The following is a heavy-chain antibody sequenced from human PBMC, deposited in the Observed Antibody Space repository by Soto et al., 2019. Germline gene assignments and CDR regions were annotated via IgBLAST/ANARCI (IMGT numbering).Heavy chain of an antibody. Sequence: QVQLVQSGAEMKKPGSSVKVSCQSSGCTFHTYAMNWGRQAPGQGPEWMGDISPMFGAANYAPKFQGTVTITADDSTGTPYMQLSRLSSEDAALLCSAREVQVHTPAFVFWGQGNLVTVPS. CDR2: ISPMFGAA. CDR1: GCTFHTYA. D-gene: IGHD3-10*01. J-gene: IGHJ4*02. V-gene: IGHV1-69*19. CDR3: AREVQVHTPAFVF.